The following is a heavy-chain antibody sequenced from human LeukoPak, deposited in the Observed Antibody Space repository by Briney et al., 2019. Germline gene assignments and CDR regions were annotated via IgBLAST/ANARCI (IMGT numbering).Heavy chain of an antibody. J-gene: IGHJ4*02. CDR2: ISSSSSYI. Sequence: PGGSLRLSCAASGFTLSNYSMNWVRQAPGKGLEWVAFISSSSSYIFYADSLKGRFTISRDNVKNSLYLQMNSLRADDTAVYYCARDLAYGDDGLWGQGTLVTVSS. D-gene: IGHD4-17*01. V-gene: IGHV3-21*01. CDR3: ARDLAYGDDGL. CDR1: GFTLSNYS.